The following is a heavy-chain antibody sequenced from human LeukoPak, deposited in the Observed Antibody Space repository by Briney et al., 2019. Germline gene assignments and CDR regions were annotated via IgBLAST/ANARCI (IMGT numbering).Heavy chain of an antibody. CDR3: ARQRSSVTMIVVARWHYMDV. J-gene: IGHJ6*03. D-gene: IGHD3-22*01. Sequence: SETLSLTCAIYGGSFSGYYWNWIRQPPGKGLEWIGEISHFGSTNYIPSLESRVSLSLDKSKNQFSLKLSSVTAADTAVYYCARQRSSVTMIVVARWHYMDVWGKGTTGTISS. V-gene: IGHV4-34*01. CDR1: GGSFSGYY. CDR2: ISHFGST.